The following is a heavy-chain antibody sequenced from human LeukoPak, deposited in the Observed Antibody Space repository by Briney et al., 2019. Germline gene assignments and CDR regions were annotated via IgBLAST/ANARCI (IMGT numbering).Heavy chain of an antibody. D-gene: IGHD1-7*01. CDR1: GFTFSTYA. V-gene: IGHV3-23*01. Sequence: GGSLRLSCAASGFTFSTYAMSWVRQAPGKGLEWVSTISGSGDSTFYADSVKGRFTISRDISKNTLYMQMNSLRAVDTAVYYCAKVATGTTGYFDYWGQGTLVTVSS. CDR2: ISGSGDST. CDR3: AKVATGTTGYFDY. J-gene: IGHJ4*02.